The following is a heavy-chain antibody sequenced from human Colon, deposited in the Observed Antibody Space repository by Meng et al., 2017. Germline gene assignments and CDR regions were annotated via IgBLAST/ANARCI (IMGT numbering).Heavy chain of an antibody. J-gene: IGHJ4*02. CDR1: GYSVSSNSAA. CDR2: TYYRSKYYN. V-gene: IGHV6-1*01. Sequence: QVPVQEPRPVLATSSPTLSRAFAISGYSVSSNSAAWNWIRQSPSRGLEWLERTYYRSKYYNDYALSVKSRITINPDTSKNQFSLQLNSVTPEDTAIYYCARDWGDVRGGFDFWGQGTLVTVSS. CDR3: ARDWGDVRGGFDF. D-gene: IGHD3-10*02.